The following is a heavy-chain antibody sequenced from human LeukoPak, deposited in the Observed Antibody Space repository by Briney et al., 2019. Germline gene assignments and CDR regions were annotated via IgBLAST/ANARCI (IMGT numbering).Heavy chain of an antibody. CDR3: ARWCCTNGVCYADY. V-gene: IGHV1-2*06. J-gene: IGHJ4*02. CDR1: GYTFTGYY. Sequence: GASVKVSCKASGYTFTGYYMHWVRQAPGQGLGWMGRINPNSGGTNYAQKFQGRVTMTRDTSISTAYMELSRLRSDDTAVYYCARWCCTNGVCYADYWGQGTLVTVSS. CDR2: INPNSGGT. D-gene: IGHD2-8*01.